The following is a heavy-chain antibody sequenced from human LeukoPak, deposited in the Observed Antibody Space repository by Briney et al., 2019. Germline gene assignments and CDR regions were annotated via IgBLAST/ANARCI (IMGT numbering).Heavy chain of an antibody. CDR2: IFPGDSNA. CDR1: GYRFTDYW. J-gene: IGHJ4*02. Sequence: GEALKISCKASGYRFTDYWIAWVRQMPGIGLEWMGIIFPGDSNARYRPSFQGHVTISVDESITTAYLQWRSLKASDTAMYFCAKLNYDSSGFIGRHFDYWGQGTLVTVSS. V-gene: IGHV5-51*01. CDR3: AKLNYDSSGFIGRHFDY. D-gene: IGHD3-22*01.